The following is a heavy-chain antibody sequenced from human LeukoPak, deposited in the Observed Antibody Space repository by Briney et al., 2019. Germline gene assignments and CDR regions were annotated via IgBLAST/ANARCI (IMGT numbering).Heavy chain of an antibody. V-gene: IGHV3-23*01. J-gene: IGHJ4*02. Sequence: GGSLRLSCAASGFTFSSYAMSWVRQAPGKGLEWVSAISTSSSITYYADSVKGRFTISRDNSKNTVYLQMNSLRVEEPGVYYCAKNLVSGGLFEYWGQGNLVNVSS. CDR1: GFTFSSYA. CDR3: AKNLVSGGLFEY. D-gene: IGHD1-14*01. CDR2: ISTSSSIT.